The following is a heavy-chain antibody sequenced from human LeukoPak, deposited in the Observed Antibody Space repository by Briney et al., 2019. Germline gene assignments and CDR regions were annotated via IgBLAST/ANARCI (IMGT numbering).Heavy chain of an antibody. V-gene: IGHV3-30*02. CDR2: IWYDGSKR. Sequence: GGSLRLSCAASGFTFSRYGMHWVRRAPGKGLEWVAVIWYDGSKRYYADSVKGRFTISRDNSKNTLYLQVNSLRAEDTALYYCAKDICGGDCYRYFDYWGQGTLVTVSS. CDR3: AKDICGGDCYRYFDY. D-gene: IGHD2-21*02. J-gene: IGHJ4*02. CDR1: GFTFSRYG.